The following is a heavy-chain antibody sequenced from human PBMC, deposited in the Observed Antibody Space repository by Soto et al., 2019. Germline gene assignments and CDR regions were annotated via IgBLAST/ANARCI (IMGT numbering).Heavy chain of an antibody. J-gene: IGHJ6*02. V-gene: IGHV1-2*02. CDR2: INPSSVGT. D-gene: IGHD3-22*01. Sequence: QVQLVQSGAEVKKPGASVKVSCTASGYTFIDYYMHWVRQAPGQGLEWMGWINPSSVGTHYAQKFHGRVAMTRDTTSSIVDRELSRRKSDDTAMYYCARDRGYDSPASYCYALSGLEVWGQGTRVTVSS. CDR3: ARDRGYDSPASYCYALSGLEV. CDR1: GYTFIDYY.